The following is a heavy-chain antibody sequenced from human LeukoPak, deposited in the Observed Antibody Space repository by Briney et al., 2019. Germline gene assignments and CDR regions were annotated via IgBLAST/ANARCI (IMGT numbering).Heavy chain of an antibody. CDR3: AKGEDYDILTGYYPFDY. J-gene: IGHJ4*02. D-gene: IGHD3-9*01. CDR1: GCTFSSYA. Sequence: GGSLRLSCAASGCTFSSYAMSWVRQAPGKGLEWVSAISGSGGSTYYADSVKGRFTISRDNSKNTLYLQMNSLRAEDTAVYYCAKGEDYDILTGYYPFDYWGQGTLVTVSS. CDR2: ISGSGGST. V-gene: IGHV3-23*01.